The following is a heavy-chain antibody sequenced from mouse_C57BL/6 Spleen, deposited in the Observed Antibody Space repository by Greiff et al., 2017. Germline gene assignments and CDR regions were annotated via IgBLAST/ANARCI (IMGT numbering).Heavy chain of an antibody. V-gene: IGHV1-9*01. J-gene: IGHJ4*01. Sequence: VQLQQSGAELMKPGASVKLSCKASGYTFTGYWIDWVKQRPGHGLEWIGEILPGSGSTNYNEKFTGKDTFTEDTSSNTAYMQLSSRTTEDSDVYYCARAGIYSSNYVRAMDYWGKGNSVTVSS. CDR2: ILPGSGST. D-gene: IGHD1-1*01. CDR3: ARAGIYSSNYVRAMDY. CDR1: GYTFTGYW.